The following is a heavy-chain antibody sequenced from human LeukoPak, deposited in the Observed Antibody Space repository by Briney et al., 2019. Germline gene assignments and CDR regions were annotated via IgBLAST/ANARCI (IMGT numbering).Heavy chain of an antibody. CDR1: GYTFTSYD. V-gene: IGHV1-8*01. J-gene: IGHJ5*02. D-gene: IGHD3-10*01. CDR3: ARGLLWFGESFPP. Sequence: ASVKVSCKASGYTFTSYDINWVRQATGQGLEWMGWTNPNSGNTGYAQKFQGRVTMTRNTSISTAYMELSSLRSEDTAVYYCARGLLWFGESFPPWGQGTLVTVSS. CDR2: TNPNSGNT.